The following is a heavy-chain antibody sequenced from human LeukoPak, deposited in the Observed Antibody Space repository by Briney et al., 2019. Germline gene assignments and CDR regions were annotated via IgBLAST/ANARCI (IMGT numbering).Heavy chain of an antibody. J-gene: IGHJ5*02. D-gene: IGHD3-9*01. Sequence: ASVKVSCKASGYTFTSYYMHWVRQAPGQGHEWMGIINPSGGSTSYAQKFQGRVTMTRDMSTSTVYMELSSLRSEDTVFFFWPKTAYDILTGYYLGWFDPWGQGTLVTVSS. CDR2: INPSGGST. V-gene: IGHV1-46*01. CDR3: PKTAYDILTGYYLGWFDP. CDR1: GYTFTSYY.